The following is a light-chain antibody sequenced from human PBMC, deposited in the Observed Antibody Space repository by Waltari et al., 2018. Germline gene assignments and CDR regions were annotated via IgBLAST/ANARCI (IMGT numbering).Light chain of an antibody. CDR1: SGHRNYA. CDR3: QTWGTGTWV. Sequence: QVVLTQSLSASASLGASVKLTCTLSSGHRNYAVAWHQQQPEKGPRYLMKVNSDGSHNKGDGIPDRFSGSSSGAERYLTISSLQSEDEANYYCQTWGTGTWVFGGGTKVTVL. V-gene: IGLV4-69*01. CDR2: VNSDGSH. J-gene: IGLJ3*02.